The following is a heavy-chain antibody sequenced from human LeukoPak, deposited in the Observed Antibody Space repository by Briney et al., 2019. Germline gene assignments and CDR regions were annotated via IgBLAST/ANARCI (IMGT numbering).Heavy chain of an antibody. J-gene: IGHJ4*02. Sequence: SETLSLTCAVYGGSFSGYYWSWIRQPPGKGLEWIGEINHSGSTNYNPSLKSRVTISVDTSKNQFSLKLSSVTAADTAVYYRARDRDGYNYFDYWGQGTLVTVSS. V-gene: IGHV4-34*01. CDR3: ARDRDGYNYFDY. CDR2: INHSGST. CDR1: GGSFSGYY. D-gene: IGHD5-24*01.